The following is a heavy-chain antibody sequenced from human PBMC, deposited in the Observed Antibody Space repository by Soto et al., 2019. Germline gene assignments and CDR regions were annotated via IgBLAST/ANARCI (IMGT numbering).Heavy chain of an antibody. CDR3: ARDRDYYDSSYDAFDI. Sequence: QVQLVQSGAEVKKPGSSVKVSCKASGGTFSSYAISWVRQAPGQGLEWMGGIIPIFGTANYAQKFQGRVTITADESTSTAYMELSSLRSEDTAVYYCARDRDYYDSSYDAFDIWGQGTMVTVSS. J-gene: IGHJ3*02. V-gene: IGHV1-69*01. CDR1: GGTFSSYA. CDR2: IIPIFGTA. D-gene: IGHD3-22*01.